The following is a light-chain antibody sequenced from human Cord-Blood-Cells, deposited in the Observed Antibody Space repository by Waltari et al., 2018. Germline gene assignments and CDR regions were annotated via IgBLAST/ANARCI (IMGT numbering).Light chain of an antibody. CDR2: DVS. CDR3: SSYTSSSTYV. J-gene: IGLJ1*01. Sequence: QSALTQPASVSGSPGQSLTISCTGNSNDVGGYNYVSWYQQHPDKAPKLMIYDVSNRPSGVSNRFSGSKSGNTASLTISGLQAEDEADYYCSSYTSSSTYVFGTGTKVTVL. CDR1: SNDVGGYNY. V-gene: IGLV2-14*01.